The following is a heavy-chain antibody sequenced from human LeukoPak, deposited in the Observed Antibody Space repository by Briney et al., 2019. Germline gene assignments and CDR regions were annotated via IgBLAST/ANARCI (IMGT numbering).Heavy chain of an antibody. CDR2: IYTSGST. V-gene: IGHV4-61*02. Sequence: SQTLSLTCTASGGSFSSGSYYWSCLRQPAGMGLEWIGRIYTSGSTNYNPSLKSRVTISVDTSKNQFSLKLSSVTAADTAVYYYARAVVPGAAVDYWGQGTLVTVSS. CDR3: ARAVVPGAAVDY. J-gene: IGHJ4*02. D-gene: IGHD6-6*01. CDR1: GGSFSSGSYY.